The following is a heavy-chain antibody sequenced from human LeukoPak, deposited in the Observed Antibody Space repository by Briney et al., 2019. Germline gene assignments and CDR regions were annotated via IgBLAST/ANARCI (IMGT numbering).Heavy chain of an antibody. CDR3: ARDRRYSYGTGFDP. J-gene: IGHJ5*02. V-gene: IGHV4-61*02. CDR1: GGSISSGSYY. Sequence: SQTLSLTCTVSGGSISSGSYYWSWIRQPAGKGLEWIGRIYTSGSTNYNPSLKSRVTISVDTSKNQFSLKLSSVTAADTAVYYCARDRRYSYGTGFDPWGQGTLVTVSS. CDR2: IYTSGST. D-gene: IGHD5-18*01.